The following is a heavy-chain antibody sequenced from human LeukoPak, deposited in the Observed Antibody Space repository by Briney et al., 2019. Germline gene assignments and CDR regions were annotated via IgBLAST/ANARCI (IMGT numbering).Heavy chain of an antibody. CDR3: ARDLRKGSYFDC. V-gene: IGHV3-33*01. D-gene: IGHD3-10*01. J-gene: IGHJ4*02. CDR1: GFTFSTQG. Sequence: GGSLRLSCAASGFTFSTQGMHWVRQAPGKGLEWVALIWYDGSNKYYADSVKGRFTISRDNSKNTLYLRMNSLRVEDTAVYYCARDLRKGSYFDCWGQGTLVTVSS. CDR2: IWYDGSNK.